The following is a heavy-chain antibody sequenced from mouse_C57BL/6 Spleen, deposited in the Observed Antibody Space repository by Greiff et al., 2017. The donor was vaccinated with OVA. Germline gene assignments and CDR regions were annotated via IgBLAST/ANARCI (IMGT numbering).Heavy chain of an antibody. Sequence: VQLQQPGAELVKPGASVKLSCKASGYTFTSYWMQWVKQRPGQGLEWIGEIDPSDSYTNYNQKFKGKATLTVDTSSSTAYMQLSSRTSEDSAVYYWARSEELTGSYYFDYWGQGTTLTVSS. CDR2: IDPSDSYT. V-gene: IGHV1-50*01. CDR1: GYTFTSYW. J-gene: IGHJ2*01. CDR3: ARSEELTGSYYFDY. D-gene: IGHD4-1*01.